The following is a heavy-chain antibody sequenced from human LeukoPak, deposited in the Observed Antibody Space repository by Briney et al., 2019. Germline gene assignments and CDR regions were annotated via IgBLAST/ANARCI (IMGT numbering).Heavy chain of an antibody. CDR2: ISTSSSHI. J-gene: IGHJ6*02. CDR1: GFTFRSYS. V-gene: IGHV3-21*01. CDR3: VRSYYGMDV. Sequence: PGGSLRLSCAASGFTFRSYSMNWVRQGPGMGLEWVSSISTSSSHIYYADSVEGRFTISRDNAKNPLYLQMNSRRAENTAVYYCVRSYYGMDVWGQGTTVSVSS.